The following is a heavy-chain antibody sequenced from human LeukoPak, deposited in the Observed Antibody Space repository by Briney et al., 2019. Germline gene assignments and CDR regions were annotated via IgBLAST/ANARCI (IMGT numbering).Heavy chain of an antibody. Sequence: ASVKVSCKASGYTFTGYYMHWVRQAPGQGLEWMGWINPNSGGTNYAQKFQGRVTMTRDTSISTAYMELSRLRSDDTAVYYCARERRYCSSTSCYTYAFDILGQGTMVTVSS. J-gene: IGHJ3*02. D-gene: IGHD2-2*02. CDR1: GYTFTGYY. CDR3: ARERRYCSSTSCYTYAFDI. CDR2: INPNSGGT. V-gene: IGHV1-2*02.